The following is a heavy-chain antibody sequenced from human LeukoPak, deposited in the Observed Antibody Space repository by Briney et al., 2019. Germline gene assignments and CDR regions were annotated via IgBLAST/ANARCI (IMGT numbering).Heavy chain of an antibody. CDR3: VKVFRTDDLFVSDV. CDR2: TYTGGNS. V-gene: IGHV3-53*01. CDR1: GFTVSSIH. Sequence: PGGSLRLSCAASGFTVSSIHMVWVRQAPGKGLEWVSVTYTGGNSYYADSVKGRFTISRDNSKNALYLQINSLRAEDTAVYYCVKVFRTDDLFVSDVWGQGTLVTVSS. D-gene: IGHD1-14*01. J-gene: IGHJ4*02.